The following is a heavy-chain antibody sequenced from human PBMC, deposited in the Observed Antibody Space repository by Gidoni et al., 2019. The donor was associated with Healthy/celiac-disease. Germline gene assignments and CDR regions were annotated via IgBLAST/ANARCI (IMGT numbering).Heavy chain of an antibody. CDR3: ARGRWLQLLYYFDY. D-gene: IGHD5-12*01. Sequence: EVQLVESGGGLVQPGGSLRLSCAASGFPFRSYWMSWVRQAPGKGLEWVANIKQDGSEKYYVDSVKGRFTISRDNAKNSLYLQMNSLRAEDTAVYYCARGRWLQLLYYFDYWGQGTLVTVSS. CDR2: IKQDGSEK. V-gene: IGHV3-7*01. J-gene: IGHJ4*02. CDR1: GFPFRSYW.